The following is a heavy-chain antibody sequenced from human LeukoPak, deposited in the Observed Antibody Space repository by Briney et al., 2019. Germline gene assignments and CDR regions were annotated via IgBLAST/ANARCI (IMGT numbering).Heavy chain of an antibody. CDR3: ARDDGSGY. D-gene: IGHD3-10*01. Sequence: PSETLSLTCTVSGGSVSSSSYYWAWIRQPPGKGLEWIGSVYYDGGSSYSPSLKSRVTVPVDTSRNQFSLRLRSVTAADTAVYYCARDDGSGYWGQGTLVTVSS. CDR1: GGSVSSSSYY. V-gene: IGHV4-39*07. CDR2: VYYDGGS. J-gene: IGHJ4*02.